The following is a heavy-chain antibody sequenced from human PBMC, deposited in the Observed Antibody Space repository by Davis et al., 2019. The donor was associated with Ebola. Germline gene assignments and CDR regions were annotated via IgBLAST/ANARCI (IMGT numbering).Heavy chain of an antibody. V-gene: IGHV3-73*01. CDR1: GFTFSGSA. CDR2: IRSKANSYAT. Sequence: GESLKISCAASGFTFSGSAMHWVRQASGKGLEWVGRIRSKANSYATAYAASVKGRFTISRDDSKNTAYLQMNSLKTEDTAVYYCTRHPGYSSSYDAFDIWGQGTMVTVSS. D-gene: IGHD6-6*01. J-gene: IGHJ3*02. CDR3: TRHPGYSSSYDAFDI.